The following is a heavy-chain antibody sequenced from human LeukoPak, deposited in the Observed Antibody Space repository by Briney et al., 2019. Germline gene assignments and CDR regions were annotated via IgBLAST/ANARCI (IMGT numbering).Heavy chain of an antibody. D-gene: IGHD3-3*01. CDR2: ICSSSSYI. J-gene: IGHJ5*02. CDR3: ARSAGRVLRFLPRLPTSAAWFDP. Sequence: GGSLRLSCAASGFTFSSYSMNWVRQAPGKGLEWVSSICSSSSYIYYADSVKGRFTISRDNAKNSLYLQMNSLRAADTAVYYCARSAGRVLRFLPRLPTSAAWFDPWGQGTLVTVSS. CDR1: GFTFSSYS. V-gene: IGHV3-21*01.